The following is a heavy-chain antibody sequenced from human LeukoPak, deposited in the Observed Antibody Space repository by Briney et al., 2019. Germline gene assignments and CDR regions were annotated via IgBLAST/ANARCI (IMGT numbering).Heavy chain of an antibody. CDR2: ISSGSTYI. J-gene: IGHJ4*02. D-gene: IGHD3-10*01. CDR1: GFTFSSYS. Sequence: GGSLRLSCAASGFTFSSYSMNWVRQAPGKGLEWVSSISSGSTYIYYADSVKGRFTISRDNAKNSLYLQMNSLRAEDTAVYYCARVIRDASGFPVDYWGQGTLVTVSS. CDR3: ARVIRDASGFPVDY. V-gene: IGHV3-21*01.